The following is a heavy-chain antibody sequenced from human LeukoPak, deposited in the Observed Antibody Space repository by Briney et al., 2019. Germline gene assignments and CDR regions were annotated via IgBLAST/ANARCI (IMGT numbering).Heavy chain of an antibody. CDR1: GFTFSTEA. D-gene: IGHD5-24*01. Sequence: GGSLRLSCGASGFTFSTEAMSWVRQAPGKGLEWVSAISDSGTSTDYTDSVKGRFTISRDNSKNTLYLQMNSLRAEDTAVYYCAKVGGRATENHWGQGTLVTVSS. CDR3: AKVGGRATENH. J-gene: IGHJ5*02. V-gene: IGHV3-23*01. CDR2: ISDSGTST.